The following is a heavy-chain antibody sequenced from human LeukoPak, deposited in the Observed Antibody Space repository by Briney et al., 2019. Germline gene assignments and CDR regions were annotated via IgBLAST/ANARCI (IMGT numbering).Heavy chain of an antibody. D-gene: IGHD2-21*02. J-gene: IGHJ5*01. CDR1: GFAFSVYA. V-gene: IGHV3-23*01. Sequence: GGSLRLSCAASGFAFSVYAMSWLRQPPGKGLEWVSTINANSGTTSYAASVRGRFTISRDNSKNALYLQLNTLRAADTATYYCAKPISGGLAVTGDWFHPSGQGTLVVVSS. CDR3: AKPISGGLAVTGDWFHP. CDR2: INANSGTT.